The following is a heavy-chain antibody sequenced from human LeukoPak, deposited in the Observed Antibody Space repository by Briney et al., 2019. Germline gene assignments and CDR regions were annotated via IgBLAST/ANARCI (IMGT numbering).Heavy chain of an antibody. V-gene: IGHV3-20*04. CDR2: INWDGGST. Sequence: GGSLRLSCAASGFTCDDYGGRWVRQVPGKGREWVSGINWDGGSTGKADYGKGRLTISTDNAKNSLYLQMNSLRGEDTALYYCARGGLIQRHAFDIRGQGTMVTVSS. D-gene: IGHD1-1*01. CDR3: ARGGLIQRHAFDI. CDR1: GFTCDDYG. J-gene: IGHJ3*02.